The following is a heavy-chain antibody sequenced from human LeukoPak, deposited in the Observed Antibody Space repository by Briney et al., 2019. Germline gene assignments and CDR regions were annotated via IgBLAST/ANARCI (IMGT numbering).Heavy chain of an antibody. CDR2: MNPNSGNT. CDR1: GYXFTSYD. CDR3: ARGSWYNWFDP. D-gene: IGHD6-13*01. Sequence: VKVSCXASGYXFTSYDINWVRQATGQGLEWMGWMNPNSGNTGYAQKFQGRVTMTRNTSISTAYMELSSLRSEDTAVYYCARGSWYNWFDPWGQGTLVTVSS. V-gene: IGHV1-8*01. J-gene: IGHJ5*02.